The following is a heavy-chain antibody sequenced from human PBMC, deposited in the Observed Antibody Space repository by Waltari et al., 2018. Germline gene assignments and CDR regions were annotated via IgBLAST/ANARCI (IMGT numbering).Heavy chain of an antibody. CDR2: ISYDGSNK. V-gene: IGHV3-30*01. D-gene: IGHD6-19*01. J-gene: IGHJ4*02. CDR3: ARGQWLVLSYFDY. Sequence: HVPLVECGGGGVQPGRSRRLSCAASGFTLSLYAMHWLLQAPGKGLEWVAVISYDGSNKYYADSVKGRFTISRDNSKNTLYLQMNSLRAEDTAVYYCARGQWLVLSYFDYWGQGTLVTVSS. CDR1: GFTLSLYA.